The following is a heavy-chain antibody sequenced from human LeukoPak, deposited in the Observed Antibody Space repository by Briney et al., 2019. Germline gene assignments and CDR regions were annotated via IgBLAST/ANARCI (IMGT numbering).Heavy chain of an antibody. D-gene: IGHD2/OR15-2a*01. J-gene: IGHJ6*02. CDR3: ARIGTTTRGPAGLDV. CDR1: GFTFSSYE. V-gene: IGHV3-48*03. Sequence: GGSLRLSCAASGFTFSSYEMNWVRQAPGKGLEWVSYIASGGGANRFYSASVKGRFTISRDNAKNSLYLHMNSLRAEDTGVYYCARIGTTTRGPAGLDVWGQGTTVTVSS. CDR2: IASGGGANR.